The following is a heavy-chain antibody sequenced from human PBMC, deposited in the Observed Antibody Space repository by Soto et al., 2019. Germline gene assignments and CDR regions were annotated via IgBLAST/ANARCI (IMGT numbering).Heavy chain of an antibody. Sequence: EVQLVESGGGLVQPGGSLRLSCAASGITVSNNYMSWVRQAPGKGLECVSLIYSNGDTRYADSVKGRFTISRDNSKNTVYLQMNSLRDEDTAVYYCARDPPGIAAAGGGWGQGTTVTVSS. J-gene: IGHJ6*02. V-gene: IGHV3-66*01. CDR3: ARDPPGIAAAGGG. D-gene: IGHD6-13*01. CDR1: GITVSNNY. CDR2: IYSNGDT.